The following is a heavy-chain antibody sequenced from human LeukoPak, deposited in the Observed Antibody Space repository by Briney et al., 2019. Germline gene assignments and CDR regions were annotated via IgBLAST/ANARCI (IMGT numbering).Heavy chain of an antibody. CDR3: ARVHGDFWSGYYPLDY. V-gene: IGHV1-2*06. D-gene: IGHD3-3*01. CDR2: FNPNSGGT. Sequence: VASVKVSCKASGYTFTGYYMHWVRQAPGQGLEWMGRFNPNSGGTNYAQKFQGRVTMTRDTSISTAYMELSRLRSDDTAVYYCARVHGDFWSGYYPLDYWGQGTLVTVSS. CDR1: GYTFTGYY. J-gene: IGHJ4*02.